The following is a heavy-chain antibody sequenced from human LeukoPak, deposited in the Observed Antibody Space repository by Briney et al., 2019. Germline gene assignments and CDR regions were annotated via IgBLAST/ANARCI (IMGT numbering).Heavy chain of an antibody. V-gene: IGHV3-23*01. CDR2: VSGSGWIT. Sequence: GGSLTLSCAASGFTFSSYAMSWLRQAPGEGLEWVSDVSGSGWITYYVDSVKGQFTISRDNSKNTLYLQMNSLRDEDTAVYYCAKNGRSSVDAVDMWGQGTMVTVSS. CDR1: GFTFSSYA. J-gene: IGHJ3*02. CDR3: AKNGRSSVDAVDM.